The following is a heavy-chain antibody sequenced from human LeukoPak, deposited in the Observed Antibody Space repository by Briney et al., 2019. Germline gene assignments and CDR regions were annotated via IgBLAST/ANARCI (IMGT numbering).Heavy chain of an antibody. J-gene: IGHJ4*02. CDR1: GDSVSSNSAA. Sequence: SQTLSLTCAISGDSVSSNSAAWNWIRQSPSRGLERLGRTYYRSKWSSDYAVSVKSRININPDTSENQFSLQLNSVTPEDTAVYYCARSRGAIVDYWGQGTLVTVSS. CDR2: TYYRSKWSS. V-gene: IGHV6-1*01. CDR3: ARSRGAIVDY.